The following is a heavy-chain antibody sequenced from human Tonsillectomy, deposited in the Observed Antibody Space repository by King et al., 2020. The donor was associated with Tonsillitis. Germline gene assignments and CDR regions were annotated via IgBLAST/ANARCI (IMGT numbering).Heavy chain of an antibody. Sequence: LQLQESGPGLVKPSETLPLTCTVSGGSISSSSHYWGWIRQPPGKGLEWIGSIFYSGNTYHNPSLKSRVTISVDTSKNQFSLMLSSVTAADTAVYYCARHTWNGDYVLGYYFDYWGQGTLVTVSS. CDR2: IFYSGNT. CDR1: GGSISSSSHY. CDR3: ARHTWNGDYVLGYYFDY. D-gene: IGHD4-17*01. J-gene: IGHJ4*02. V-gene: IGHV4-39*01.